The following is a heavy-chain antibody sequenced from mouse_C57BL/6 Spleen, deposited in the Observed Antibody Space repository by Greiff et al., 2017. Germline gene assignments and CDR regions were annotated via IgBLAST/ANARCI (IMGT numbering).Heavy chain of an antibody. Sequence: EVKLVESGGGLVQPKGSLKLSCAASGFSFNTYAMNWVRQAPGKGLEWVARIRSKSNNYATYYAVSVKDRFTISRDDSESMLYLQMNNLKTEDTAVYYCVRRGYNGSFAYWGQGTLVTVSA. CDR1: GFSFNTYA. V-gene: IGHV10-1*01. CDR3: VRRGYNGSFAY. CDR2: IRSKSNNYAT. J-gene: IGHJ3*01. D-gene: IGHD1-1*01.